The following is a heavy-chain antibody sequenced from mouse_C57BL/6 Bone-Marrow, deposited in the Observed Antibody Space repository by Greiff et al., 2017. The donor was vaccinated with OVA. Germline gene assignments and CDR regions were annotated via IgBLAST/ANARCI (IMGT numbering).Heavy chain of an antibody. D-gene: IGHD2-5*01. J-gene: IGHJ3*01. CDR2: IRSKSNNYAT. CDR3: VRHPDYSNYVRFAY. Sequence: DVKLVESGGGLVQPKGSLKLSCAASGFSFNTYAMNWVRQAPGKGLEWVARIRSKSNNYATYYADSVKDRFTISRDDSESMLYLQMNNLKTEDTAMYYCVRHPDYSNYVRFAYWGQGTLVTVSA. CDR1: GFSFNTYA. V-gene: IGHV10-1*01.